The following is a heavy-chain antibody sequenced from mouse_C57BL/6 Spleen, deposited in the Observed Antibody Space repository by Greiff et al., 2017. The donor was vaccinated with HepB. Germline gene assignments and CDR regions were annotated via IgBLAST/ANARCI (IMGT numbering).Heavy chain of an antibody. CDR2: IDPENGDT. CDR1: GFNIKDDY. CDR3: TGFIARAFAY. V-gene: IGHV14-4*01. Sequence: EVQLQQSGAELVRPGASVKLSCTASGFNIKDDYMHWVKQRPEQGLEWIGWIDPENGDTEYASKFQGKATITADTSSNTAYLQLSSLTSEDTAVYYCTGFIARAFAYWGQGTLVTVSA. J-gene: IGHJ3*01. D-gene: IGHD1-1*01.